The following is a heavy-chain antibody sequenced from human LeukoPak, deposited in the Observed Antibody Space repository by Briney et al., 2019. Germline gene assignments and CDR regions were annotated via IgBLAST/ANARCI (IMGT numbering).Heavy chain of an antibody. Sequence: ASVKVSCKASGYTSTSYAMHWVRQAPGQRLEWMGWINAGNGNTKYSQKFQGRVTITRDTSASTAYMELSSLRSEDTAVYYCARDLSYGSGSYRPDYWGQGTLVTVSS. V-gene: IGHV1-3*01. J-gene: IGHJ4*02. CDR1: GYTSTSYA. CDR2: INAGNGNT. D-gene: IGHD3-10*01. CDR3: ARDLSYGSGSYRPDY.